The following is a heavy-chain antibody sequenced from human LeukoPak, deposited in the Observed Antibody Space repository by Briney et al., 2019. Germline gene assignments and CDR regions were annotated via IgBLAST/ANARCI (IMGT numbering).Heavy chain of an antibody. J-gene: IGHJ6*03. CDR3: ARGSSYIYYYYYYMDV. Sequence: ASVKVSCKASGYTFTSYAMHWVRQAPGQRLEWMGWSNAGNGNTKYSQEFQGRVTITRDTSASTAYMELSSLRSEDTAVYYCARGSSYIYYYYYYMDVWGKGTTVTVSS. V-gene: IGHV1-3*02. D-gene: IGHD1-26*01. CDR2: SNAGNGNT. CDR1: GYTFTSYA.